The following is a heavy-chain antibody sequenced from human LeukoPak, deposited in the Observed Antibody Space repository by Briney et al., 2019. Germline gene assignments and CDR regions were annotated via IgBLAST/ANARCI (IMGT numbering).Heavy chain of an antibody. V-gene: IGHV4-59*01. J-gene: IGHJ6*02. CDR1: GGSISNYY. CDR2: IYYSGIT. Sequence: SETLSLTCTVSGGSISNYYWSWIRQPPGKGLEWIGYIYYSGITNYNPSLKSRVTISVDTSKNQFSLNLSSVTAADTAMYYCARDRSPEGYYDSSHWDYYHGMDVWGQGTTVTVSS. D-gene: IGHD3-22*01. CDR3: ARDRSPEGYYDSSHWDYYHGMDV.